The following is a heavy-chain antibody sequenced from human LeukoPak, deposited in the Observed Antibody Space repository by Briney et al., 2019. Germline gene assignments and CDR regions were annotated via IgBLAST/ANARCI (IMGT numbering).Heavy chain of an antibody. CDR3: ASNQWPSWYFDL. J-gene: IGHJ2*01. Sequence: SETLSLTCTVSGGSISSYYWSWIRQPAGKGLEWIGRIYTSGSTNYNPSLKSRVTISMDKSRNQLSLKLNSVTAADTAVYYCASNQWPSWYFDLWGRGTLVTVSA. D-gene: IGHD6-19*01. V-gene: IGHV4-4*07. CDR2: IYTSGST. CDR1: GGSISSYY.